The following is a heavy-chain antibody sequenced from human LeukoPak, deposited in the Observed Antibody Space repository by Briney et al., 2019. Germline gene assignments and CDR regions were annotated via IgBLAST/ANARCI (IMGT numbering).Heavy chain of an antibody. CDR1: GFTFSSYA. J-gene: IGHJ4*02. CDR2: ISGSGDST. D-gene: IGHD2-21*02. V-gene: IGHV3-23*01. CDR3: AKVQDIVVVTAMEAVSPFDY. Sequence: GGSLRLSCAASGFTFSSYAMSRVRQAPGNGLGWGLAISGSGDSTYYADPVKGRFPISRAKSKNTMYLQMNSLRAEDAAVYYCAKVQDIVVVTAMEAVSPFDYWGQGTMVTVSS.